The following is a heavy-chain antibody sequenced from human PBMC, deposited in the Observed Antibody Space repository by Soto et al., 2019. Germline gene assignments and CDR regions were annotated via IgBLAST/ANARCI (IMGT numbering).Heavy chain of an antibody. Sequence: SETLSLTCAVSGRSISSYSWSWIRQPPGKGLEWIGDISHYGITKYIPSLRSRVTISGDTSKNQFSLKVTSVTAADTAVYYCATALWFGTQPEIWGQGTLVTVSS. CDR2: ISHYGIT. D-gene: IGHD3-10*01. J-gene: IGHJ4*02. V-gene: IGHV4-59*12. CDR3: ATALWFGTQPEI. CDR1: GRSISSYS.